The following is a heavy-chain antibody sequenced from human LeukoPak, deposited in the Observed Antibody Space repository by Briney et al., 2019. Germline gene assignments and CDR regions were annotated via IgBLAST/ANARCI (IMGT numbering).Heavy chain of an antibody. J-gene: IGHJ4*02. Sequence: GGSLRLSCAASGFTFSSYSMNWVRQAPGKGLEWVSSISSSSSYIYYADSVKGRFTISRDNAKNSLYLQMNSLRAEDTAIYYCARELDWLLFDYWGQGILVTVSS. CDR2: ISSSSSYI. V-gene: IGHV3-21*04. CDR3: ARELDWLLFDY. CDR1: GFTFSSYS. D-gene: IGHD3-9*01.